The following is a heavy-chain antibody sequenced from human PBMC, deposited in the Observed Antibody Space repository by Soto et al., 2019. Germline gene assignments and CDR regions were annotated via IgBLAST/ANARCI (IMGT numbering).Heavy chain of an antibody. CDR2: IWYDGSNK. Sequence: GGSLRLSCAASGFTFSSYGMHWVRQAPGKGLEWVAVIWYDGSNKYYADSVKGRFTISRDNSKNTLYLQMNSLRAEDTAVYYCATSRGIYYYGSGDFDYWGQGTLVTV. CDR1: GFTFSSYG. CDR3: ATSRGIYYYGSGDFDY. V-gene: IGHV3-33*01. J-gene: IGHJ4*02. D-gene: IGHD3-10*01.